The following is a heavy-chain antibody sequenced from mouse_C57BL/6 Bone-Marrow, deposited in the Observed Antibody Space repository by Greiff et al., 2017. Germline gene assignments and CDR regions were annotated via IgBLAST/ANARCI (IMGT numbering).Heavy chain of an antibody. V-gene: IGHV1-42*01. CDR3: ARGGVTTVVAHYFDY. CDR1: GYSFTGYY. D-gene: IGHD1-1*01. CDR2: INPSTGGT. Sequence: VQLQQSGPELVKPGASVKISCKASGYSFTGYYMNWVKQSPETSLEWIGEINPSTGGTTYNQKFKAKATLTVDKSSSTAYMQLKSLTSEDSAVYYCARGGVTTVVAHYFDYWGQGTTLTVSS. J-gene: IGHJ2*01.